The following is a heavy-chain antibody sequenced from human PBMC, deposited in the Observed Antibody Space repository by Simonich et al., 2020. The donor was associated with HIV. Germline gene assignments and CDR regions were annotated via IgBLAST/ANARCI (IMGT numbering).Heavy chain of an antibody. CDR2: INHSGNT. D-gene: IGHD3-22*01. CDR3: ARSGEGMNYDSSGYYYENEAFDI. CDR1: GVSFSDYY. V-gene: IGHV4-34*01. Sequence: QVQLQQWGAGLLKPSETLSLTCAVYGVSFSDYYWSWIRQSPGQGLEWIGEINHSGNTNYNPSLKSLVTISVDTSKNQFSLKLSSVTAADTAVYYCARSGEGMNYDSSGYYYENEAFDIWGQGTMVTVSS. J-gene: IGHJ3*02.